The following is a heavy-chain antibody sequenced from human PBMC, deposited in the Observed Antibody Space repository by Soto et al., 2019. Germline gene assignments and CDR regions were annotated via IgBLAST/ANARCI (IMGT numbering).Heavy chain of an antibody. V-gene: IGHV1-18*04. CDR3: ARDLTSESIQDSRLSDWFDP. D-gene: IGHD5-18*01. J-gene: IGHJ5*02. Sequence: SVLVPCKACCCGFASYDSGWWRRAPGRGRDWRWGRSATNGNTNYAQKLHGRVTMTTDTSTSTAYMELRSLRSDDPAAYFCARDLTSESIQDSRLSDWFDPWGQGTQVTVSS. CDR1: CCGFASYD. CDR2: RSATNGNT.